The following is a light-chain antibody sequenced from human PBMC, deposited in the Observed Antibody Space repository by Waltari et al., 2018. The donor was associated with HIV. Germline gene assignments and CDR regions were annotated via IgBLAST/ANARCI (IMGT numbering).Light chain of an antibody. Sequence: DIVMSKSPDSLAVSLGARATINCKSSQSVLFSSNNKNYLAWYQQKPGEPPKLLIYWASTREFGVPDRFSGSGSGTDFTLTISSLQAEDVAVYYCQQYYSTPHTFGQGTKLEIK. CDR3: QQYYSTPHT. CDR2: WAS. J-gene: IGKJ2*01. CDR1: QSVLFSSNNKNY. V-gene: IGKV4-1*01.